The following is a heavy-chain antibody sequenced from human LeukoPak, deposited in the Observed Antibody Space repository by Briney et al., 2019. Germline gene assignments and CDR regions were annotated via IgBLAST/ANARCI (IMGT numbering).Heavy chain of an antibody. V-gene: IGHV1-2*04. CDR1: GYTFTGYY. Sequence: ASVKVSCKASGYTFTGYYMHWVRQAPGQGLEWMGWINPNSGGTNYAQKFQGWVTMTRDTSISTAYMELSRLRSDDTAVYYCARCPQGATDTIAENYYGSSGYEYYFDYWGQGTLVTVSS. J-gene: IGHJ4*02. CDR2: INPNSGGT. CDR3: ARCPQGATDTIAENYYGSSGYEYYFDY. D-gene: IGHD3-22*01.